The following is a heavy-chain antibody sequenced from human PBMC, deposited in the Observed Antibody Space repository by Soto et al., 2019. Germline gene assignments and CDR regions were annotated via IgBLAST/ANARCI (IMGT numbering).Heavy chain of an antibody. V-gene: IGHV3-30*18. Sequence: QVQLVESGGGVVQPGRSLRLSCAASGFTFSSYGMHWVRQAPGKGLEWVAVISYDGSNKYYVNYVKGRFAISRDNSKNTLNLQRNSLRAEDTAVYYCAKDIGIGGSYYVGYYWGQGTLVTVSS. D-gene: IGHD1-26*01. CDR2: ISYDGSNK. CDR3: AKDIGIGGSYYVGYY. CDR1: GFTFSSYG. J-gene: IGHJ4*02.